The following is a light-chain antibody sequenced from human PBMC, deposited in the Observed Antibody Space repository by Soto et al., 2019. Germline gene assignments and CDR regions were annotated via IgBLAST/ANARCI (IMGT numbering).Light chain of an antibody. CDR1: QSVRTY. Sequence: EIVLTQSPVTMSLSPGERATLSCRARQSVRTYLAWYQFKPGQAPRLLIYDASRRASGVPARFSGSGSGTDFPLTNSSLEPEDFALYYCQQRNTWPPITFGQWTRLE. V-gene: IGKV3-11*01. CDR2: DAS. J-gene: IGKJ5*01. CDR3: QQRNTWPPIT.